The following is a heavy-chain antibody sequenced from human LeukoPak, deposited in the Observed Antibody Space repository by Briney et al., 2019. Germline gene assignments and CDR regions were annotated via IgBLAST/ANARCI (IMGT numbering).Heavy chain of an antibody. Sequence: PGRSLRLSCAASGFTFSSYAMHWVRQAPGKGLEWVAVISYDGSNKYYADSVKGRFTISRDNSKNTLYLQMNSLRAEDTAVYYCARESHPSGYGYYYYGMDVWGQGTTVTVSS. CDR2: ISYDGSNK. D-gene: IGHD5-12*01. V-gene: IGHV3-30*04. CDR1: GFTFSSYA. J-gene: IGHJ6*02. CDR3: ARESHPSGYGYYYYGMDV.